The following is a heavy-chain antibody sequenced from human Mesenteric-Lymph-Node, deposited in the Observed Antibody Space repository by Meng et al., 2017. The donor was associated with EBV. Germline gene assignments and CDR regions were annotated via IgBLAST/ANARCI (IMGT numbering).Heavy chain of an antibody. Sequence: VQLQQGGAGVLKPPETLSLALAVDGGSFNEYCLTWIRQPPGKGLEWIGEIDHSGSNNNNPSLKSRVTMAVDTSKNQFSLKLASVTAADTAVYYCARVDYTKSLPFDYWGRGTLVTVSS. D-gene: IGHD2-2*02. J-gene: IGHJ4*02. CDR1: GGSFNEYC. CDR2: IDHSGSN. CDR3: ARVDYTKSLPFDY. V-gene: IGHV4-34*01.